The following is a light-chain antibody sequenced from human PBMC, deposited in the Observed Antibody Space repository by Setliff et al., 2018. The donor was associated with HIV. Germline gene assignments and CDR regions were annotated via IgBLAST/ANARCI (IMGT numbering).Light chain of an antibody. Sequence: QSALTQPASVSGSPGQSVTISCTGTSSDVGGYNFVSWYQQHPGKTPELLTYDVTNRPSGVSDRFSGSKSGNTASLTISGLQPEDEADYYCSSYTSTRALLFGGGTKVTVL. V-gene: IGLV2-14*03. CDR1: SSDVGGYNF. CDR3: SSYTSTRALL. J-gene: IGLJ2*01. CDR2: DVT.